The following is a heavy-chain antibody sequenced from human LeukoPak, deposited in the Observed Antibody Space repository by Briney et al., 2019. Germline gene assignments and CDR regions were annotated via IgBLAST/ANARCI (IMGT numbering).Heavy chain of an antibody. CDR3: ARELGVVAATGFYYYGMDV. CDR1: GFTFSTFW. J-gene: IGHJ6*02. V-gene: IGHV3-7*01. Sequence: PGGSLRLSCTASGFTFSTFWMSWVRQAPGKGLEWVANIKRDGSDKYYVDSVKGRFTISRDNAKNSLYLQMNNLRAEDTAVYYCARELGVVAATGFYYYGMDVWGQGTTVTVSS. D-gene: IGHD2-15*01. CDR2: IKRDGSDK.